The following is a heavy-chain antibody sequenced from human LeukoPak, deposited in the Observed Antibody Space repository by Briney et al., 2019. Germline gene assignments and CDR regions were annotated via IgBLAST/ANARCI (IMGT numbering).Heavy chain of an antibody. CDR3: ARVSGSARWAA. Sequence: SVKVSCKASGYTLTDYYMHWVRQAPGQGLEWMGGIIPIFGTANYAQKFQGRVTITADESTSTAYMELSSLRSEDTAVYYCARVSGSARWAAWGQGTLVTVSS. CDR1: GYTLTDYY. CDR2: IIPIFGTA. V-gene: IGHV1-69*13. J-gene: IGHJ5*02. D-gene: IGHD5-24*01.